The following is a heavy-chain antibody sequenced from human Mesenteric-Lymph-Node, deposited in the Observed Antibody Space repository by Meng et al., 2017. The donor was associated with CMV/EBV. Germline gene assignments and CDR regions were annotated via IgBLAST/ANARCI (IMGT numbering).Heavy chain of an antibody. V-gene: IGHV3-20*04. Sequence: GGSLRLSCAASGFTFDDYGMSWVRQAPGKGLEWVSGLNYNAERKYYADSVKGRFTISRDNSENTLFLQMSSLSADDTAVYYCAKVAEDCGGGSCYPPPDYWGQGTPVTVSS. D-gene: IGHD2-15*01. CDR3: AKVAEDCGGGSCYPPPDY. CDR1: GFTFDDYG. CDR2: LNYNAERK. J-gene: IGHJ4*02.